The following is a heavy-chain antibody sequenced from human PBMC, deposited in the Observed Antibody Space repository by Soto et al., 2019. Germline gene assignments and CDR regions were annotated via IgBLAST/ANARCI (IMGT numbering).Heavy chain of an antibody. V-gene: IGHV2-70*11. J-gene: IGHJ4*02. CDR1: GFSLSTSGMC. CDR2: IDWDDDK. D-gene: IGHD3-9*01. CDR3: ARMGQYYDILTGYWSGYYFDY. Sequence: SGPTLVNPTPTLTLTCTFSGFSLSTSGMCVSWIRKPPGKALEWLARIDWDDDKYYSTSLKTRLTISKDTSKNQVVLTMTNMDPVDTATYYCARMGQYYDILTGYWSGYYFDYWGQGTLVTVSS.